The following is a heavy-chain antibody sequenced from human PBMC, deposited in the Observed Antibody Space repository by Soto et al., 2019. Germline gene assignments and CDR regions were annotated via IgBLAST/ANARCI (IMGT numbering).Heavy chain of an antibody. J-gene: IGHJ3*01. D-gene: IGHD5-12*01. CDR2: INYSGST. Sequence: QLHLHESGPGLVRPSETLSLTCTVSGGSISSSRFYWGWIRQPPGKGLEWIGSINYSGSTYYSPSLQSRVTISLDTSKNHFSLNLNSVTAADTAVYYCARGGYNAGYSPDVFSVWGQGTLVTVSS. CDR1: GGSISSSRFY. V-gene: IGHV4-39*02. CDR3: ARGGYNAGYSPDVFSV.